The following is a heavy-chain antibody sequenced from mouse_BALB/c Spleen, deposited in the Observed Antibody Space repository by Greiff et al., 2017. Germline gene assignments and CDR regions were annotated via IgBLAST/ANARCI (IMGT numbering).Heavy chain of an antibody. J-gene: IGHJ1*01. CDR2: ISNGGGST. CDR1: GFTFSSYT. Sequence: VKLVESGGGLVQPGGSLKLSCAASGFTFSSYTMSWVRQTPEKRLEWVAYISNGGGSTYYPDTVKGRFTISRDNAKNTLYLQMSSLKSEDTAMYYCARLYQRYFDVWGAGTTVTVSS. V-gene: IGHV5-12-2*01. CDR3: ARLYQRYFDV.